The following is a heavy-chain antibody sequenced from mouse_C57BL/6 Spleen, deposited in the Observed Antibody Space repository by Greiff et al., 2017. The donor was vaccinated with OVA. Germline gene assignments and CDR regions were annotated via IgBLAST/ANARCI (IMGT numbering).Heavy chain of an antibody. CDR1: GYTFTSYG. CDR3: ARRKDSSGYVSFAY. J-gene: IGHJ3*01. D-gene: IGHD3-2*02. Sequence: QVQLKESGAELARPGASVKLSCKASGYTFTSYGISWVKQRTGQGLEWIVEIYPRSGNTYYNEKFKGKATLTADKSSSTAYMELRSLTSEDSAVYFCARRKDSSGYVSFAYWGQGTLVTVSA. V-gene: IGHV1-81*01. CDR2: IYPRSGNT.